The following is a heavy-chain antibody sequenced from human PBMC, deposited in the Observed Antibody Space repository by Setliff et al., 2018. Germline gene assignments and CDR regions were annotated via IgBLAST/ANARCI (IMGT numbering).Heavy chain of an antibody. V-gene: IGHV4-61*09. CDR3: ARAHPSRKLVVVRAYYYFDY. J-gene: IGHJ4*02. Sequence: PSETLSLTCTVSGGSISGGRYYCSWLRQPAGKGLEWIGHIYTSGSTNYNPPLKSRVTISLDTSKNQFSLKLRSVTAADTAVYYCARAHPSRKLVVVRAYYYFDYWGQGTLATVSS. CDR2: IYTSGST. D-gene: IGHD3-22*01. CDR1: GGSISGGRYY.